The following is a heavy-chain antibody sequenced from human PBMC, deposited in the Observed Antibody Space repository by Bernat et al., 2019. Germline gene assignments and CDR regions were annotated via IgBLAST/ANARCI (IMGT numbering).Heavy chain of an antibody. CDR3: AMADFSRVVLDY. J-gene: IGHJ4*02. CDR1: GFTFNNYW. D-gene: IGHD6-19*01. CDR2: INEDGRER. V-gene: IGHV3-7*03. Sequence: EVQLVESGGGLVQPGGSLRLSCAVPGFTFNNYWMTWVRQAPGKGLEWVSNINEDGRERYYVDSVKGRFTISRDNAGNSLTLQMNTLGAEDTAVYYCAMADFSRVVLDYWDQGSLVTVS.